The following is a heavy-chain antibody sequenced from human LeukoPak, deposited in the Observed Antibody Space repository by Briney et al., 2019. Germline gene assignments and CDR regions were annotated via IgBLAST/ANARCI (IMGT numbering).Heavy chain of an antibody. V-gene: IGHV1-18*04. CDR3: ARDTYYYGSGSYYRPPDYYGMDV. CDR1: GYTFTSYG. J-gene: IGHJ6*04. CDR2: ISAYNGNT. Sequence: GASVKVSCKASGYTFTSYGISWVRQAPGQGLEWVGWISAYNGNTNYAQKLQGRVTMTTDTPTSTAYMELRSLRSDDTAVYYCARDTYYYGSGSYYRPPDYYGMDVWGKGTTVTVSS. D-gene: IGHD3-10*01.